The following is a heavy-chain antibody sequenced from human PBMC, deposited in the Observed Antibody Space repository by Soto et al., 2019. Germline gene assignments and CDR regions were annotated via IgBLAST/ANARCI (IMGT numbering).Heavy chain of an antibody. CDR2: ISYDGSNK. V-gene: IGHV3-30*03. D-gene: IGHD5-18*01. CDR1: GFTFSSYG. Sequence: GGSLRLSCAASGFTFSSYGMHWVRQAPGKGLEWVAVISYDGSNKYYADSAKGRFTISRDNAKNSLYLQMNSLRDEDTAVYYCARGYGRNFDYWGQGTLVTVSS. J-gene: IGHJ4*02. CDR3: ARGYGRNFDY.